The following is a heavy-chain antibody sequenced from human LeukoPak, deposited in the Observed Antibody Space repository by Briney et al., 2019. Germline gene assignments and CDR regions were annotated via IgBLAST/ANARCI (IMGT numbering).Heavy chain of an antibody. CDR3: AREMRGSNSEDY. D-gene: IGHD4-23*01. Sequence: PGGSLRLSCAASGFTFSSYWMHWVRQAPGKGLVCVSRIKTDGSRTSYADSVKGRFTISRDNAKNTLYLQMNSLRAEDTAVYYCAREMRGSNSEDYCGQGTLVTVSS. V-gene: IGHV3-74*01. CDR2: IKTDGSRT. J-gene: IGHJ4*02. CDR1: GFTFSSYW.